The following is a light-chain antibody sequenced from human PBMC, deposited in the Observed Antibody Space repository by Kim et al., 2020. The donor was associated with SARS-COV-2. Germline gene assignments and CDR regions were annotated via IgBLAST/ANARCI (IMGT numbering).Light chain of an antibody. CDR3: QQSYSTSWT. CDR2: AAS. V-gene: IGKV1-39*01. J-gene: IGKJ1*01. CDR1: QSISSY. Sequence: DIQMTQSPSSLSASVGDRVTITCRASQSISSYLNWYQQKPGKAPKLLIYAASSLQGGVPSRFSVSGSGTDFTLTISSLQPEDFATYYCQQSYSTSWTFGQGTKLDIK.